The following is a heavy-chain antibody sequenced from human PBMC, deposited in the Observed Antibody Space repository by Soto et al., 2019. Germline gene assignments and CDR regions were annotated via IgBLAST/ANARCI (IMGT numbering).Heavy chain of an antibody. D-gene: IGHD1-7*01. CDR3: ARERITGTTPNFDY. J-gene: IGHJ4*02. CDR1: GFTFSSFA. CDR2: IKHDGSNK. Sequence: GGSLRLSCAASGFTFSSFAMTWVRQAPGKGLEWVANIKHDGSNKYYADSVKGRFTISRDNSKNTLYLQMNSLRAEDTAVYYCARERITGTTPNFDYWGQGTLVTVSS. V-gene: IGHV3-30*04.